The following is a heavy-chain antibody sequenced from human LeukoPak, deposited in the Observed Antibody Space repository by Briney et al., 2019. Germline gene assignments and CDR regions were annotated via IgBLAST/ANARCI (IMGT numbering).Heavy chain of an antibody. CDR3: ARVVYSYGYRGANWFDP. Sequence: GASVKVSCKVSGYTLTELSMHWVRQAPGKGLEWMGGFDPEDGETIYAQKLQGRVTMTTDTSTSTAYMELRSLRSDDTAVYYCARVVYSYGYRGANWFDPWGQGTLVTASS. J-gene: IGHJ5*02. CDR1: GYTLTELS. V-gene: IGHV1-24*01. D-gene: IGHD5-18*01. CDR2: FDPEDGET.